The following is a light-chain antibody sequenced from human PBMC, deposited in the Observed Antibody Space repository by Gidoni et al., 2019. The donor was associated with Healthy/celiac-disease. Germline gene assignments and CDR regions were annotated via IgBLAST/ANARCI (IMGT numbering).Light chain of an antibody. CDR3: QQYNNWPPS. V-gene: IGKV3-15*01. CDR2: GAS. J-gene: IGKJ4*01. CDR1: QRVSSN. Sequence: EIVMTQSPATLSVSPGERATLSCRASQRVSSNLAWYPQKPGQDPRLLIYGASTRATGIPARFSGSGSGTEFTLTISSLQSEDFAVYYCQQYNNWPPSFXGXTKVEIK.